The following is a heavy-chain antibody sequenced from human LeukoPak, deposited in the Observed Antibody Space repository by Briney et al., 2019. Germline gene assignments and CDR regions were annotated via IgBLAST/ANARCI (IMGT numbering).Heavy chain of an antibody. J-gene: IGHJ4*02. CDR2: INAYNGNT. CDR3: ARDLEYSGYVYTEIVYYFDY. Sequence: ASVKVSCKASGYTFSSYAISWVRQAPGQGLEWMGWINAYNGNTNYAQNLQDRVTMTTDTSTSTAYMELRSLRSDDTAVYYCARDLEYSGYVYTEIVYYFDYWGQGTLVTVSS. CDR1: GYTFSSYA. V-gene: IGHV1-18*01. D-gene: IGHD5-12*01.